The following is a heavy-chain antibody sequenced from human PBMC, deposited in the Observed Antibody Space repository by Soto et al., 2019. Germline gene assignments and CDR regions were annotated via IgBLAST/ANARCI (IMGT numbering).Heavy chain of an antibody. V-gene: IGHV4-30-4*01. CDR2: IYYSGST. CDR1: GGSISSGDYY. CDR3: ARVTGYYYYGMDV. Sequence: SETLSLTCTVSGGSISSGDYYWSWIREPPGKGLEWIGYIYYSGSTYDNPSLKSRVTISVDTSKNQFSLKLSSVTAADTAVYYCARVTGYYYYGMDVWGQGTTVTV. J-gene: IGHJ6*02.